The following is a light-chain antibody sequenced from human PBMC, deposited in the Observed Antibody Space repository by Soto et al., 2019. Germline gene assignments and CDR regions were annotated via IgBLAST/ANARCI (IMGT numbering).Light chain of an antibody. V-gene: IGKV3-15*01. CDR2: GAS. Sequence: EIAMTQSPATLSVSPGERATLSCRASQSVNRNLAWYQQKPGQAPRLLISGASTRATGIPARFSGSGSGTEFTLTISSLQSEDFAVYYCQQYNNWPRTFGQGTKVEIK. CDR1: QSVNRN. CDR3: QQYNNWPRT. J-gene: IGKJ1*01.